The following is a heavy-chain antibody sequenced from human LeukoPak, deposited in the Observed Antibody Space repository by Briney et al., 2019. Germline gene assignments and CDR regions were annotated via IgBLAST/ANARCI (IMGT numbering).Heavy chain of an antibody. V-gene: IGHV5-51*01. J-gene: IGHJ5*02. CDR2: IYPGDSDT. CDR1: GYSFTSYW. CDR3: ARRGGSSYHWDNWFDP. D-gene: IGHD2-15*01. Sequence: GESLKISCKGSGYSFTSYWIGWVRQMPGKGLEWMGIIYPGDSDTRYSPSFQGQVTISADKSISTAYLQWSSLKASDTAMYYCARRGGSSYHWDNWFDPWGQGTLVTVSS.